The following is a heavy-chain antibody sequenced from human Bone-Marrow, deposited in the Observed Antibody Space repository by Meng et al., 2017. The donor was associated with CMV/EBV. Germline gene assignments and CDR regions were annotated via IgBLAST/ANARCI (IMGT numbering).Heavy chain of an antibody. V-gene: IGHV3-23*03. D-gene: IGHD4-23*01. J-gene: IGHJ4*02. CDR2: TDNGPTGT. CDR1: GFTFDDYA. CDR3: TKDAYGGNSGWGWDS. Sequence: GESLKISCAASGFTFDDYAMHWVRQAPGKGLEWVAITDNGPTGTHYTDSVKGRFTISRDDSKNTLYLDMRTLRAEDTAVYYCTKDAYGGNSGWGWDSWGQGTLVAVSS.